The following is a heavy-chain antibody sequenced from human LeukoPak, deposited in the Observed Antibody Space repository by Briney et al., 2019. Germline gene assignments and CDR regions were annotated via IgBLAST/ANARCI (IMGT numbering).Heavy chain of an antibody. CDR1: GGSISSDY. CDR3: ARHSILLWFGETAYYFDY. D-gene: IGHD3-10*01. CDR2: IYSIGST. Sequence: SETLSLTCTVSGGSISSDYWSWVRQPPGEGLEWIGYIYSIGSTNYNPYLKSRVTISVDTSKNQFSLKLCSVTAADTAVYYCARHSILLWFGETAYYFDYWGQGTLVTVSS. V-gene: IGHV4-59*08. J-gene: IGHJ4*02.